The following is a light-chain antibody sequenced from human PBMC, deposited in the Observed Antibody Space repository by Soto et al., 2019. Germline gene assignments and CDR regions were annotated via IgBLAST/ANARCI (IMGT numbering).Light chain of an antibody. CDR1: QSVSSY. V-gene: IGKV3-11*01. CDR3: QQRRT. Sequence: EIVLTQSPATLSLSPGERATLSCRASQSVSSYLAWYQQKPGQAPRLLIYDASNRATDIPARFSGSGSGTDFTLTISSLEPEDFAVHYCQQRRTFGQGTKVEIK. J-gene: IGKJ1*01. CDR2: DAS.